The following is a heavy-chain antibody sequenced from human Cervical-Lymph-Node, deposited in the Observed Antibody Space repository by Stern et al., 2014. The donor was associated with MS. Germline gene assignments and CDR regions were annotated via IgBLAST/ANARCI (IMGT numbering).Heavy chain of an antibody. D-gene: IGHD1-26*01. Sequence: VQLVESGAEVERPGASVKVSCKASGYTFTAYFLHWGRQAPGQGREWMGWISPKTGSATYAQKFQDRVTMTRDTSINTGYMEVSSLRSDDTAVYYCARDRGSYSDYWGQGTLVAVSS. V-gene: IGHV1-2*02. CDR3: ARDRGSYSDY. CDR2: ISPKTGSA. J-gene: IGHJ4*02. CDR1: GYTFTAYF.